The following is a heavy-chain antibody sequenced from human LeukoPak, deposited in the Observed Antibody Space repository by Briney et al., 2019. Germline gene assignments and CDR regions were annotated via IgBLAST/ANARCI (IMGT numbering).Heavy chain of an antibody. CDR1: GFTFSSYG. Sequence: GGSLRLSCIASGFTFSSYGMHWVRQAPGTGLEYVSGISSIGSRTSYADSVKGRFTISRDNSKNTLYLQMNSLRAEDTAVYYCARSPWCDHWGQGTLVTVSS. V-gene: IGHV3-64*04. CDR2: ISSIGSRT. CDR3: ARSPWCDH. J-gene: IGHJ5*02.